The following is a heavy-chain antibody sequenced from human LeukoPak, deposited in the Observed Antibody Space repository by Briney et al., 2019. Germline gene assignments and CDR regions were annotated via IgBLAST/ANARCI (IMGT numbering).Heavy chain of an antibody. CDR2: IKEDGSQK. Sequence: GGSPRTSCVGARGSHWMGWVRQAPGKGLEWVANIKEDGSQKYYMDSVKGRFTISRDNAKSSLFLQMNNLRVEDTAVYYCTRDQTWGQGTLVTVSS. J-gene: IGHJ4*02. CDR1: RGSHW. V-gene: IGHV3-7*01. CDR3: TRDQT.